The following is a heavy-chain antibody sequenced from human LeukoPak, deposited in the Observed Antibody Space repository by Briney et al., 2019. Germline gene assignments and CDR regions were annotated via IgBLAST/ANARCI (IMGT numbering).Heavy chain of an antibody. J-gene: IGHJ4*02. Sequence: GGSLRLSCAASGFTVSSNYMSWVRQAPGKGLEWVSVIYSGGSTYYADSVKGRFTISRDNSKNTLYLQMNSLRAEDTAVYYCAKGEGYSSSSGLFDYWGQGTLVTVSS. CDR3: AKGEGYSSSSGLFDY. D-gene: IGHD6-6*01. V-gene: IGHV3-53*05. CDR2: IYSGGST. CDR1: GFTVSSNY.